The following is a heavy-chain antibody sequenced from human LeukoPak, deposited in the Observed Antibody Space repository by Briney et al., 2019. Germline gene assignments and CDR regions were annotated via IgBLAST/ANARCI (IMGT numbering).Heavy chain of an antibody. V-gene: IGHV3-23*01. Sequence: GGSLRLSCAASGFTFSSYAMSWVRQAPGKGLEWVSAISGSGGSTYYADSVKGRFTIASDNSKNTVYLQVNSLRAEDTAVYYCARVIRVLLWFGDTEPMYYFDYWGQGTLVTVSS. CDR2: ISGSGGST. CDR1: GFTFSSYA. CDR3: ARVIRVLLWFGDTEPMYYFDY. D-gene: IGHD3-10*01. J-gene: IGHJ4*02.